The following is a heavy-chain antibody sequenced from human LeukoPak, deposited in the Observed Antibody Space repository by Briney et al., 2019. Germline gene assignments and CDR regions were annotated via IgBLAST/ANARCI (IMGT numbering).Heavy chain of an antibody. CDR3: VKLYYYGSGTYDR. Sequence: PGGSLRLSCSASGFIFNTYAMHWVRQAPGKGLEYVSAISSNGDRTYYADAVKGRFTISRDNSKNTVYLQMSSLRAEDTAVYYCVKLYYYGSGTYDRWGQGTTVTVSS. CDR2: ISSNGDRT. J-gene: IGHJ6*02. CDR1: GFIFNTYA. D-gene: IGHD3-10*01. V-gene: IGHV3-64D*06.